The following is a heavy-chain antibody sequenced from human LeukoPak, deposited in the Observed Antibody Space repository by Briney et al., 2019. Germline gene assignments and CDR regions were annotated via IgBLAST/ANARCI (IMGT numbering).Heavy chain of an antibody. Sequence: SVKVSCKASGGTFSSYAISWVRQAPGQGLEWMGGIIPIFGTANYAQKFQGRVTITADKSTSTAYMELSSLRSEDTAVYYCARKSAPHDYGDPGNYYYYYMDVWGKGTTVTISS. CDR1: GGTFSSYA. J-gene: IGHJ6*03. CDR3: ARKSAPHDYGDPGNYYYYYMDV. D-gene: IGHD4-17*01. V-gene: IGHV1-69*06. CDR2: IIPIFGTA.